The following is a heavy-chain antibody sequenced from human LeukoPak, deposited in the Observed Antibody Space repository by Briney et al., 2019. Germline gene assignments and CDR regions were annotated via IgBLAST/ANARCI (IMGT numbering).Heavy chain of an antibody. CDR2: ISGSGGST. Sequence: QSGGSLRLSCAASGFTFSSYAMSWVRQAPGKGLEWVSAISGSGGSTYYADSVKGRFTISRDNSKNTLYLQMNSLRAKDTAVYYCAKDRGYYDILTGYRNDYYYCGMDVWGQGTTVTVSS. D-gene: IGHD3-9*01. V-gene: IGHV3-23*01. CDR3: AKDRGYYDILTGYRNDYYYCGMDV. J-gene: IGHJ6*02. CDR1: GFTFSSYA.